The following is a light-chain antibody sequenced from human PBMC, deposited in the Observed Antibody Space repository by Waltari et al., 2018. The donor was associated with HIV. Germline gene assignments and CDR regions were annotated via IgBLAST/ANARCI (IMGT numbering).Light chain of an antibody. CDR3: QQYGSSPRT. V-gene: IGKV3-20*01. Sequence: EIVLTQSPGTLSLSPGARATLSCRASQSVSSSYLAWYQQKPGQAPRLLIYGASTRATGIPDRFSGSGSGTDFTLTISRLEPEDFAMYYCQQYGSSPRTFGQGTKVEIK. J-gene: IGKJ1*01. CDR2: GAS. CDR1: QSVSSSY.